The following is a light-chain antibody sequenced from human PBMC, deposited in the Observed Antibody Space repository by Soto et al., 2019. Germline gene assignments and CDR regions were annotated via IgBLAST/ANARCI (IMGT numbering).Light chain of an antibody. CDR3: QLSYDIPYI. J-gene: IGKJ2*01. V-gene: IGKV1-5*03. CDR2: RAS. Sequence: DIQMTQSPSTLSASVGDRVTITCRASQRIINWLAWYQQKPGKAPKLLIYRASTLESGVPSRFSGSGSGTDFTLTISSLQPEDFATYYCQLSYDIPYIFGQGTKLEIK. CDR1: QRIINW.